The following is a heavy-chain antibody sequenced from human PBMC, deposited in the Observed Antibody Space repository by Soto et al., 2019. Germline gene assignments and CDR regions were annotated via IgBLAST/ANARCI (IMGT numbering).Heavy chain of an antibody. CDR1: GYTFTSYD. CDR3: ARLYYGSGSYPQIPDYYYYMDV. D-gene: IGHD3-10*01. V-gene: IGHV1-8*01. Sequence: GASVKVSCKASGYTFTSYDINWVRQATGQGLEWMGWMNPNSGNTGYAQKFQGRVTMTRNTSISTAYMELSSLRSEDTAVYYCARLYYGSGSYPQIPDYYYYMDVWGKGTTVTVSS. J-gene: IGHJ6*03. CDR2: MNPNSGNT.